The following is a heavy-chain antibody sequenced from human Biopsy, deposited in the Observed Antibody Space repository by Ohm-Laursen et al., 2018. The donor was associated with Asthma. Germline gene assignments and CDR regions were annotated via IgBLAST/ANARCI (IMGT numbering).Heavy chain of an antibody. Sequence: SLRLSCTASGFTFSGYSMNWVRQAPGKGLEWVSYINYKSSSIYYADSVKGRFTVSRDNARNSLFLQMNSLRDEDAAVYYCAREDGWCRGGICVSWFDSWGQGTLVTVSS. V-gene: IGHV3-48*02. CDR1: GFTFSGYS. CDR2: INYKSSSI. J-gene: IGHJ5*01. D-gene: IGHD2-15*01. CDR3: AREDGWCRGGICVSWFDS.